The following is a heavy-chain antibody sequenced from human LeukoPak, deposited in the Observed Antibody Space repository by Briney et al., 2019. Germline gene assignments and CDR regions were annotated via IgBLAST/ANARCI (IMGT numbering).Heavy chain of an antibody. Sequence: PGGSLRLSCAASGFTVSSNYMTWVRQAPGKGLEWVSIIYSGGSTSYADSVKGRFTISRDNSKNTLYLQMNSLRAEDTAVYYCARGRPHGNDYWGQGTLVTVSS. CDR3: ARGRPHGNDY. CDR2: IYSGGST. D-gene: IGHD4-23*01. V-gene: IGHV3-53*01. CDR1: GFTVSSNY. J-gene: IGHJ4*02.